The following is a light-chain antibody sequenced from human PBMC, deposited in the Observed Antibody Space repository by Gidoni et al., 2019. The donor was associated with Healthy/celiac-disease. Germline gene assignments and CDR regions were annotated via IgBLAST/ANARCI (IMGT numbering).Light chain of an antibody. V-gene: IGLV2-23*02. Sequence: QSALTQPASASGCPGQPITISCTGTSSDVGSYNLVSWYQQHPGKAPKVMIYEVSKRPSGVSNRFSGSKSGNTASLTISGLQAEDDADYYCCSYAGSSSWVFGGGTKLTVL. CDR2: EVS. J-gene: IGLJ3*02. CDR1: SSDVGSYNL. CDR3: CSYAGSSSWV.